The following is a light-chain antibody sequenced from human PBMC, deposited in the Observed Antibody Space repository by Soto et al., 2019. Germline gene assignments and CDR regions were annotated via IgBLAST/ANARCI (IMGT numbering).Light chain of an antibody. CDR3: QHYDRFPIT. J-gene: IGKJ5*01. Sequence: SRVTPNPTSLSASVGDRVTITCRASQGMSSYLAWYQQKPGKAPKLLIYAASTLQSGVPSRFSGSGSGTDFTLTISFLQSEDFATYCSQHYDRFPITFGQGTRLEIK. V-gene: IGKV1-8*01. CDR2: AAS. CDR1: QGMSSY.